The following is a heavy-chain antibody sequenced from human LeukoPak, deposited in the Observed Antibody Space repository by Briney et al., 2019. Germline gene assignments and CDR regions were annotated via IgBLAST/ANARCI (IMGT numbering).Heavy chain of an antibody. V-gene: IGHV4-31*03. J-gene: IGHJ6*02. D-gene: IGHD1-14*01. CDR2: IYSSGST. CDR3: ARGRTFSAPKPYYYYGMDV. Sequence: PSETLSLTCTVSGGSISSDGYYWSWIRQHPGKGLEWIGYIYSSGSTYYNPSLKSRVTISVDTSENQFSLKLSSVTAADTAVYYCARGRTFSAPKPYYYYGMDVWGQGTTVTVSS. CDR1: GGSISSDGYY.